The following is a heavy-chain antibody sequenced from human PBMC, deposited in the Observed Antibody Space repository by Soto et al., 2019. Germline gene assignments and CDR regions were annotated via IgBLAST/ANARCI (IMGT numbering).Heavy chain of an antibody. D-gene: IGHD4-17*01. CDR1: GGSISSSSYY. CDR2: IYYSGST. CDR3: ATENYGGNSGFDY. V-gene: IGHV4-39*01. Sequence: SETLSLTCTVSGGSISSSSYYWGWIRQPPGKGLEWIGSIYYSGSTYYNPSLKSRVTISVDTSKNQFSLKLSSVTAADTAVYYCATENYGGNSGFDYWGQGTLVTVSS. J-gene: IGHJ4*02.